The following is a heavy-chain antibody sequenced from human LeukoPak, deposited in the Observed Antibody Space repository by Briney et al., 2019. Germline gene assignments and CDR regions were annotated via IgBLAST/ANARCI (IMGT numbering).Heavy chain of an antibody. CDR2: IWYDGSNK. CDR1: GFTFSSYG. Sequence: GRSLRLSCAASGFTFSSYGMHWVRQAPGKGLEWVAVIWYDGSNKHYADSVKGRFTISRDNSKNTPYLQMNSLRAEDTAVYYCARICSGGSCYLDSGMDVWGQGTTVTVSS. J-gene: IGHJ6*02. V-gene: IGHV3-33*01. CDR3: ARICSGGSCYLDSGMDV. D-gene: IGHD2-15*01.